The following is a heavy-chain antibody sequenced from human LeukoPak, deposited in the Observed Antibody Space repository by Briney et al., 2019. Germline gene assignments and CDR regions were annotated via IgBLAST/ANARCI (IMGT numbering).Heavy chain of an antibody. V-gene: IGHV4-59*01. J-gene: IGHJ4*02. CDR3: ARELKEYSYGYYFDY. CDR1: GFTFSGFW. Sequence: GSLRLSCAASGFTFSGFWISWIGQPPGKGLEWIGYIYYSGSTNYNPSLKSRVTISVDTSKNQFSLKLSSVTAADTAVYYCARELKEYSYGYYFDYWGQGTLVTVSS. CDR2: IYYSGST. D-gene: IGHD5-18*01.